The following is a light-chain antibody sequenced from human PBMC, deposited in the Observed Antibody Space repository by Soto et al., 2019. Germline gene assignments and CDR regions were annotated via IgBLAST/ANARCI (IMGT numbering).Light chain of an antibody. J-gene: IGKJ4*01. CDR2: AAS. Sequence: AIQVTQSPSSLSASVGDRVTITCRASQAIRNNLGWYQQKPGKAPKLLIFAASSLQSGVPSSFSGSGSGTDFTLTISSLQPEDFATYYCLQHYNSPLTFGGGTKVDIK. CDR3: LQHYNSPLT. V-gene: IGKV1-6*01. CDR1: QAIRNN.